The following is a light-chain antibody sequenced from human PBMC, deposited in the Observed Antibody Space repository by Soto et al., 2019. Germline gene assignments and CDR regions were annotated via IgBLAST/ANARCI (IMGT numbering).Light chain of an antibody. V-gene: IGLV2-14*01. CDR3: NSYRSTDTVV. CDR1: SNDVGGYNH. Sequence: QSALTQPASVSGSPGQSITISCTGTSNDVGGYNHVSWYQQHPGKAPKLIIYEVSYRPSGVSNRFSGSKSGNTASLTISGLQPEDEADYYCNSYRSTDTVVFGGGTKVTVL. CDR2: EVS. J-gene: IGLJ2*01.